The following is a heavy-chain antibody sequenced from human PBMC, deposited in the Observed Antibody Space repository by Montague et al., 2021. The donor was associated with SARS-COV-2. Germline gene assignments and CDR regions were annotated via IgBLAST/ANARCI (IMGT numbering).Heavy chain of an antibody. V-gene: IGHV4-39*01. CDR3: ARKEMKYSSIWSTGGNWFDP. CDR1: DGSISSSSYY. Sequence: SETLSLTCTVSDGSISSSSYYWGWIRQPPGKGLEWIGSIYYSGSTYYNPSLKSRVTISVDTSKNQFSLKLSSVTAADTAVYYCARKEMKYSSIWSTGGNWFDPWGQGTLVTVSS. CDR2: IYYSGST. J-gene: IGHJ5*02. D-gene: IGHD6-13*01.